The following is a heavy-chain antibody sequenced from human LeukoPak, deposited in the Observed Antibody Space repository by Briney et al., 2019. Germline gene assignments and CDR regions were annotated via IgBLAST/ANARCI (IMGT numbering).Heavy chain of an antibody. CDR2: ISYDGSNK. CDR3: AKVGGSYHEYFQH. V-gene: IGHV3-30*18. J-gene: IGHJ1*01. CDR1: GFTFSSYG. D-gene: IGHD1-26*01. Sequence: PGGSLRLSCAASGFTFSSYGMHWVRQAPGKGLEWVAVISYDGSNKYYADSVEGRFTISRDNSKNTLYLQMNSLRAEDTAVYYCAKVGGSYHEYFQHWGQGTLVTVSS.